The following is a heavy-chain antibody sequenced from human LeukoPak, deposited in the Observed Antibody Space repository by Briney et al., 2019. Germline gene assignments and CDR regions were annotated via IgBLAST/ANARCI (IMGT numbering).Heavy chain of an antibody. CDR2: IYSGGST. CDR1: GVTACGNY. J-gene: IGHJ4*02. D-gene: IGHD4-11*01. Sequence: GSLRLSCAASGVTACGNYMSWGREALGGGGEWVPVIYSGGSTYYADSVKGRFTISRDNSKNTLYLQMNSLRAEDTAVYYCARVGPTVAIDYWGQGTLVTVSS. V-gene: IGHV3-66*01. CDR3: ARVGPTVAIDY.